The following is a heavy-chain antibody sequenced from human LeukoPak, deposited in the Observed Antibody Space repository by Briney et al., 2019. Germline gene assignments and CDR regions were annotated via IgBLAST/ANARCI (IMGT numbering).Heavy chain of an antibody. J-gene: IGHJ6*03. Sequence: SVKVSCKASGGTFSSYAISWVRQAPGQGLEWMGGIIPIFGTANYAQKFQGRVTITTDESTSTAYMELSSLRSEDTAVYYCARGYYHGGNSRYYYYYYMDVWGKGPRSPSP. D-gene: IGHD4-23*01. CDR1: GGTFSSYA. CDR2: IIPIFGTA. V-gene: IGHV1-69*05. CDR3: ARGYYHGGNSRYYYYYYMDV.